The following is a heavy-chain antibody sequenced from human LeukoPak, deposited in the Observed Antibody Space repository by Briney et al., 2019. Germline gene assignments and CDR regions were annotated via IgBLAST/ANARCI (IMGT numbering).Heavy chain of an antibody. D-gene: IGHD2/OR15-2a*01. J-gene: IGHJ3*01. CDR3: ARDNIWAFDL. CDR2: IRSDGTI. Sequence: PGGSLRLSCEASGFTSFDFPMTWVRQAPGKGLEWVSHIRSDGTITYADSVKGRFTISRDDAKTSVYLQMNSLRDEDTAIYYCARDNIWAFDLWGQGTMVTVSS. CDR1: GFTSFDFP. V-gene: IGHV3-69-1*01.